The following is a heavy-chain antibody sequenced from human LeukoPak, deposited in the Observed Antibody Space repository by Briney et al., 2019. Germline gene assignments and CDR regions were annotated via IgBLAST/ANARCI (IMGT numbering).Heavy chain of an antibody. CDR2: ISGSGGST. D-gene: IGHD4-23*01. V-gene: IGHV3-23*01. Sequence: GGSLRLSCAASGFTFSSYAMSWVRQAPGKGLEWVSAISGSGGSTYYADSVKGRFTTSRDNSKNTLYLQMNSLRAEDTAVYYCAKGVSPNSLIDYWGQGALVTVSS. J-gene: IGHJ4*02. CDR3: AKGVSPNSLIDY. CDR1: GFTFSSYA.